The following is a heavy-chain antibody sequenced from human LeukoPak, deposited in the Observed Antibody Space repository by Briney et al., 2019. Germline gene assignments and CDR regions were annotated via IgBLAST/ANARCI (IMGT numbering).Heavy chain of an antibody. CDR3: ASQYYYDSSGYHRAFDI. Sequence: QPGRSLRLSCAASGFTFSSYAMHWVRQAPGKGLEWVAVISYDGSNKYYADSVKGRFTISRDNSKNTLYLQMNSLRAEDTAVYYCASQYYYDSSGYHRAFDIWGQGTMVTVSS. CDR1: GFTFSSYA. CDR2: ISYDGSNK. J-gene: IGHJ3*02. D-gene: IGHD3-22*01. V-gene: IGHV3-30-3*01.